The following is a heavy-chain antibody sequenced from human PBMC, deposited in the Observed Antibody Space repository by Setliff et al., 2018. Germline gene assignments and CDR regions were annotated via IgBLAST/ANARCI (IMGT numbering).Heavy chain of an antibody. Sequence: SETLSLTCAVYGGSFSAYYWSWIRQPPGKGLEWIGEINHSGSTIYNPSLKSRVTISVDTSKNQFSLMLNSVTAADTAVYYCVSFIIGGWQNWFDPWGHGTLVTVSS. J-gene: IGHJ5*02. CDR2: INHSGST. CDR3: VSFIIGGWQNWFDP. V-gene: IGHV4-34*01. D-gene: IGHD6-19*01. CDR1: GGSFSAYY.